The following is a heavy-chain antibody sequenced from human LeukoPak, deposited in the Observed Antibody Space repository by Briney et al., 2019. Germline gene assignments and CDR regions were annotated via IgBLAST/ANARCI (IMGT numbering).Heavy chain of an antibody. CDR3: AKAGAYCGGDCYSRYFDY. CDR1: GFTFSSYG. Sequence: PGGSLRLSCAASGFTFSSYGMHWVRQAPGKGLEWVAFIRYDGSNKYYADSVKGRFTISRDNSKNTLYLQMGSLRAEDTAVYYCAKAGAYCGGDCYSRYFDYWGQGTLVTVSS. CDR2: IRYDGSNK. J-gene: IGHJ4*02. D-gene: IGHD2-21*02. V-gene: IGHV3-30*02.